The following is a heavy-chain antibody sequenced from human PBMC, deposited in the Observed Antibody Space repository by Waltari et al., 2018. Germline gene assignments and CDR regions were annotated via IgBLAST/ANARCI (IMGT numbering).Heavy chain of an antibody. Sequence: QMQLVQSGPEVKKPGTSVKVSCKASGFTFTSSAMQWVRQARGQRLEWIGWIVVGSGNTNYAQKFQERVTITRDMSTSTAYMELSSLRSEDTAVYYCALRQMYYDFWSGYYSDNWFDPWGQGTLVTVSS. CDR3: ALRQMYYDFWSGYYSDNWFDP. D-gene: IGHD3-3*01. CDR2: IVVGSGNT. CDR1: GFTFTSSA. J-gene: IGHJ5*02. V-gene: IGHV1-58*02.